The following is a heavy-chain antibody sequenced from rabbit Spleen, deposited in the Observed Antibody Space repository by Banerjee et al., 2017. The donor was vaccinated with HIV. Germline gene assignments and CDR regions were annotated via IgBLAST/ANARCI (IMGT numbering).Heavy chain of an antibody. CDR3: ARSTYGYDDYGSDL. Sequence: QEQLVESGGGLVRPEGSLKLSCTASGFSFSNKAVMCWVRQAPGKGLEWIGCIGFGSTGNTYYASWAKGRFTISKTSSTTVTLQMTSLTAADTATYFCARSTYGYDDYGSDLWGPGTLVTVS. CDR1: GFSFSNKAV. V-gene: IGHV1S45*01. J-gene: IGHJ6*01. D-gene: IGHD6-1*01. CDR2: IGFGSTGNT.